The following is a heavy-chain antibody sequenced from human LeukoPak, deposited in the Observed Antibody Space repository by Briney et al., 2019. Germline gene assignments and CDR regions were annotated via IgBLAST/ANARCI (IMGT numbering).Heavy chain of an antibody. CDR2: ISSNGGST. J-gene: IGHJ4*02. CDR1: GFTFSSYA. V-gene: IGHV3-64*01. Sequence: GGSLRLSCAASGFTFSSYAMHWARQAPGKGLEYVSAISSNGGSTYYANSVKGRFTISRDNSKNTLYLQMGSLRAEDMAVYYCARGKRYYYDSSGPLFEDYWGQGTLVTVSS. D-gene: IGHD3-22*01. CDR3: ARGKRYYYDSSGPLFEDY.